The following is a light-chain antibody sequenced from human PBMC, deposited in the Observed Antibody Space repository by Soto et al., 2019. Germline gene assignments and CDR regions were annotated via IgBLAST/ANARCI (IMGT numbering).Light chain of an antibody. V-gene: IGKV3-20*01. J-gene: IGKJ1*01. CDR2: GTS. CDR1: QSVSSSF. Sequence: ILFAQAPGTPSLSPGERATLSCRASQSVSSSFLAWYQQKPGQAPSLLIYGTSSRATGIPDRFSGSGSGTDFTLTISRLEPEDFAVYYCQQYGSSTWTFGQGTKVDI. CDR3: QQYGSSTWT.